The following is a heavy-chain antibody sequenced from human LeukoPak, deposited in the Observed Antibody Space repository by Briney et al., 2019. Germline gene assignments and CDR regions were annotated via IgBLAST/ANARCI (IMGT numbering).Heavy chain of an antibody. Sequence: ASVKVSCKASGYTFTSYDINWVRQATGQGLEWLGWMDPSSGNTGYAQKFQGRVTMTTDTSTSTAYMELRSLRSDDTAVYYCAREDILTGYYRGPLDYWGQGTLVTVSS. V-gene: IGHV1-8*01. CDR3: AREDILTGYYRGPLDY. J-gene: IGHJ4*02. D-gene: IGHD3-9*01. CDR1: GYTFTSYD. CDR2: MDPSSGNT.